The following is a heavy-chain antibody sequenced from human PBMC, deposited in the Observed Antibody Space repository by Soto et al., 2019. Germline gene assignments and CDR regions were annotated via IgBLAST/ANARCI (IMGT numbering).Heavy chain of an antibody. V-gene: IGHV4-38-2*02. CDR2: IYYTGRT. CDR3: ARDRAAVARTFDY. D-gene: IGHD6-13*01. Sequence: PSETLSLTCAVSGYFMTNGNYWGWIRQSPGKGLEWIGSIYYTGRTYYNPSLKSRVTMSVDTSKNQFSLKLTSVTAADTAVYYCARDRAAVARTFDYWGPGTLVTVS. CDR1: GYFMTNGNY. J-gene: IGHJ4*02.